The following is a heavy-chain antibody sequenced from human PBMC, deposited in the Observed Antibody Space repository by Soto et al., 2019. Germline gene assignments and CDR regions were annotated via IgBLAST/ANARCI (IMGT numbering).Heavy chain of an antibody. D-gene: IGHD6-19*01. CDR1: GFTFDDYT. J-gene: IGHJ6*02. CDR3: AKDSESFEFLLTYSSGYYYYYGMDV. V-gene: IGHV3-43*01. Sequence: GGSLRLSCAASGFTFDDYTMHWVRQAPGKGLEWVSLISWDGGSTYYADSVKGRFTISRDNSKNSLYLQMNSLRTEDTALYYCAKDSESFEFLLTYSSGYYYYYGMDVWGQGTTVTVSS. CDR2: ISWDGGST.